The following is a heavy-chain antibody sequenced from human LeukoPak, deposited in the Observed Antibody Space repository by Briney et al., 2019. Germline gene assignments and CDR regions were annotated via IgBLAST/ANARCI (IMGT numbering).Heavy chain of an antibody. D-gene: IGHD6-13*01. J-gene: IGHJ6*03. Sequence: GRSLRLSCAASGFTFSSYGMHWVRQAPGKGREGGAVIWYDGSNKYYADSGKGRFTISRDNSKNTLYLQMNSLRAEDTAVYYCAKEVSSWSYYYYYMDVWGKGTTVTVSS. CDR2: IWYDGSNK. CDR3: AKEVSSWSYYYYYMDV. V-gene: IGHV3-33*06. CDR1: GFTFSSYG.